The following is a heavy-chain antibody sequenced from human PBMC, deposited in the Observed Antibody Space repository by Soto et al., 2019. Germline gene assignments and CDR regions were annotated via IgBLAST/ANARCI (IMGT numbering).Heavy chain of an antibody. J-gene: IGHJ6*02. Sequence: ASVKVSCKASGYTFTSYGISWVRQAPGQGLEWMGWISAYNGNTNYAQKLQGRVTMTTDTSTSTAYMELRSLRSDDTAVYYCARPGGFWSGYSPLNYGMDVWGQGTTVTVSS. CDR3: ARPGGFWSGYSPLNYGMDV. CDR1: GYTFTSYG. D-gene: IGHD3-3*01. V-gene: IGHV1-18*01. CDR2: ISAYNGNT.